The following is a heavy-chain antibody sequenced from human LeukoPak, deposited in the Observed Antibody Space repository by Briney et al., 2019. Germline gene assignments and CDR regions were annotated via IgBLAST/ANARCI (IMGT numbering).Heavy chain of an antibody. CDR3: AXGSGXGWDDXXXXXDV. Sequence: XXXXXCXASGFTFSSYAMNWVRQAPGRGLEWVSYIGPSGTAIYYADSVKGRFTISRDNAKNSLYLQMNSLRAEDTGLYYCAXGSGXGWDDXXXXXDVWGKXTXVTVSS. J-gene: IGHJ6*03. V-gene: IGHV3-48*03. D-gene: IGHD6-19*01. CDR2: IGPSGTAI. CDR1: GFTFSSYA.